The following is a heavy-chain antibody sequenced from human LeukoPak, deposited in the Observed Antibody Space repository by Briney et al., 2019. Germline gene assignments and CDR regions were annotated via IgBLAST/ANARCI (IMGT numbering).Heavy chain of an antibody. CDR3: ARGPRLHPGVLEWLPFFDY. J-gene: IGHJ4*02. CDR2: INPNSGGT. D-gene: IGHD3-3*01. CDR1: GYTFTGYY. V-gene: IGHV1-2*02. Sequence: ASVKVSCKASGYTFTGYYMHWVRQAPGQGLECMGWINPNSGGTNYAQKFQGRVTMTRDTSISTAYMELSRLRSDDTAVYYCARGPRLHPGVLEWLPFFDYWGQGTLVTVSS.